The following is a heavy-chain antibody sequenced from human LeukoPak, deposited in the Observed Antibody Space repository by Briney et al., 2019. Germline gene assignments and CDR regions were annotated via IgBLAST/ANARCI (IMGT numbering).Heavy chain of an antibody. J-gene: IGHJ4*02. CDR2: INHSGST. CDR3: ARGPMTVGASPFDY. V-gene: IGHV4-34*01. D-gene: IGHD1-26*01. Sequence: ETLSLTCAVYGGSFSGYYWSWIRQPPGKGLEWIGEINHSGSTNYNPSLKSRVTISVDTSKNQFSLKLSSVTAADTAVYYCARGPMTVGASPFDYWGQGTLVTVSS. CDR1: GGSFSGYY.